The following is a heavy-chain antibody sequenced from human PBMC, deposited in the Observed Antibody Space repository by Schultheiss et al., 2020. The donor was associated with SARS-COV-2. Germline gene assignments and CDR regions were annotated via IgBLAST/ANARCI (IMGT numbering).Heavy chain of an antibody. CDR2: IYYSGST. CDR3: ARGRTRGSLPDY. CDR1: GGSISSYY. J-gene: IGHJ4*02. V-gene: IGHV4-59*12. D-gene: IGHD1-26*01. Sequence: SETLSLTCTVSGGSISSYYWSWIRQPPGKGLEWIGYIYYSGSTNYNPSLKSRVTISVDTSKNQFSLKLSSVTAADTAVYYCARGRTRGSLPDYWGQGTLVXXSS.